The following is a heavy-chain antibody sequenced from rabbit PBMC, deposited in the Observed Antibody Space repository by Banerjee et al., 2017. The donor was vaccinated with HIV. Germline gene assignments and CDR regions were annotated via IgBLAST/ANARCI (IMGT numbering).Heavy chain of an antibody. CDR1: GFSFSSSYW. D-gene: IGHD7-1*01. J-gene: IGHJ6*01. CDR2: IYAGSSGST. CDR3: ARELASGNSDYYGMDL. Sequence: QSLEESGGGLVQPEASLTLTCTASGFSFSSSYWICWVRQAPGKGLEWIACIYAGSSGSTAYASWAKGRFTISKTSSTTVTLQMTSLTAADTATYFCARELASGNSDYYGMDLWGQGTLVTVS. V-gene: IGHV1S40*01.